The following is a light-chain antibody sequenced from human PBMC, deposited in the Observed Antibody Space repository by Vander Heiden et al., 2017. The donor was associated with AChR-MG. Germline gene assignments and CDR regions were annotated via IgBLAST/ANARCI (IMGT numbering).Light chain of an antibody. V-gene: IGKV1-5*03. J-gene: IGKJ1*01. CDR3: QQYKTVPS. Sequence: DIQMTQSPSTLPAFVGDRVTITCRASQSISSWLAWYQQKPGKGPQLLIYKASTLQSGVPSRFSGSGSGTEFTLTISSLQPDDFATYYCQQYKTVPSFGQGTTVEIK. CDR1: QSISSW. CDR2: KAS.